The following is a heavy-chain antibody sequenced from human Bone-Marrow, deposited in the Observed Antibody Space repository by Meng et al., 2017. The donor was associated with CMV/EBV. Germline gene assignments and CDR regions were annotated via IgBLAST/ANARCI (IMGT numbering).Heavy chain of an antibody. Sequence: GESLKISCVASGFTFSSYVMNWVRQAPGKGLEWVSCISIGSTYVHFADSVKGRFTISRDNAKNSLYLQMNSLRAEDTAVYYCAIFYSSSSGGTGYYYYGMDVWGQGTTVTVSS. D-gene: IGHD6-6*01. J-gene: IGHJ6*02. V-gene: IGHV3-21*01. CDR2: ISIGSTYV. CDR3: AIFYSSSSGGTGYYYYGMDV. CDR1: GFTFSSYV.